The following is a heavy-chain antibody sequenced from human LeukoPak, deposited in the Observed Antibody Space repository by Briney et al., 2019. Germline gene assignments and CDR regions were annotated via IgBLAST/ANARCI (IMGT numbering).Heavy chain of an antibody. CDR2: ISGSGYYT. CDR3: VKDGSWGDYQFYFYMDV. CDR1: GFTFGSFA. J-gene: IGHJ6*03. Sequence: GGSLRLSCEASGFTFGSFAMSWVRQAPGEGLEWLSGISGSGYYTYYAGSVKGRFTISRDNSKSTLYIEMSSLRVEDTAVYYCVKDGSWGDYQFYFYMDVWGKGHTVTVSS. D-gene: IGHD2-2*01. V-gene: IGHV3-23*01.